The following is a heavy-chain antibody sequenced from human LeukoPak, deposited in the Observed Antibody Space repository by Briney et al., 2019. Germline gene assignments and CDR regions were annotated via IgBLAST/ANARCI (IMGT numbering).Heavy chain of an antibody. Sequence: GGSLRLSCAASGFTVSSNYMSWVRLAPGKGLEWVSVIYSGGSTYYADSVKGRFTISRGNSKNTLYLQMNSLRAEDTAVYYCASSYYYGSGSIGYWGQGTLVTVSS. CDR3: ASSYYYGSGSIGY. V-gene: IGHV3-53*01. CDR2: IYSGGST. D-gene: IGHD3-10*01. CDR1: GFTVSSNY. J-gene: IGHJ4*02.